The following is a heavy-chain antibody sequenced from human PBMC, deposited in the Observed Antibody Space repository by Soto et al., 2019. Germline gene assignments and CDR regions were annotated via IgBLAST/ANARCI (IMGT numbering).Heavy chain of an antibody. CDR2: FDPEDGET. CDR3: ATVPTYYYGSGSFPPFDY. V-gene: IGHV1-24*01. Sequence: ASVKVSCKVSGYTLTELSMHWVRQAPGKGLEWMGGFDPEDGETIYAQKFQGRVTMTEDTSTDTAYMELSSLRSEDTAVYYCATVPTYYYGSGSFPPFDYWGQGTLVTVSS. J-gene: IGHJ4*02. CDR1: GYTLTELS. D-gene: IGHD3-10*01.